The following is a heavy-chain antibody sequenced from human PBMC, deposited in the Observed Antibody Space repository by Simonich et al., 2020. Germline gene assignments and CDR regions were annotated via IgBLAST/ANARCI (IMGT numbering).Heavy chain of an antibody. D-gene: IGHD6-13*01. V-gene: IGHV1-2*02. CDR1: GYTFTGYY. CDR3: ARDSYSSWYFDL. Sequence: QVQLVQSGAEVKKPGASVKVSCKASGYTFTGYYMHWVRQAPGQGLEWLGWINPNSGGTNYAKKVQGRVTMTRDTSISTAYMELSRLRSDDTAVYYCARDSYSSWYFDLWGRGTLVTVSS. CDR2: INPNSGGT. J-gene: IGHJ2*01.